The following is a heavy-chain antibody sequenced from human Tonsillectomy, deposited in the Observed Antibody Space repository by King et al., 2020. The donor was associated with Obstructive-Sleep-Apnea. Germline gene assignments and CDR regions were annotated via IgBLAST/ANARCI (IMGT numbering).Heavy chain of an antibody. J-gene: IGHJ4*02. Sequence: VQLQESGPGLVTPSQTLSLTCTVSGGSISSGNYYWSWIRQPPGKGLEWIGDISYSGGNYYNSSLKSRVTISIDTSKNQFSLKLSSVTAADTAVYYCARVSDQLLSWVDYWGPGTLVTVSS. D-gene: IGHD2-2*01. V-gene: IGHV4-30-4*01. CDR1: GGSISSGNYY. CDR2: ISYSGGN. CDR3: ARVSDQLLSWVDY.